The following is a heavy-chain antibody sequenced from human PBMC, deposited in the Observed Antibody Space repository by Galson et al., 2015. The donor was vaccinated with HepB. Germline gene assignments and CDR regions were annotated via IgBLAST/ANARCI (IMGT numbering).Heavy chain of an antibody. J-gene: IGHJ3*02. V-gene: IGHV7-4-1*02. D-gene: IGHD4-17*01. CDR3: ARDFTVTTKNAFDI. Sequence: SVKVSCKASGYTFTSYAMNWVRQAPGQGLEWMGWINTNTGNPTYAQGFTGRFVFSLDTSVSTAYLQISSLKAEDTAVYYCARDFTVTTKNAFDIWGQGTMVTVSS. CDR1: GYTFTSYA. CDR2: INTNTGNP.